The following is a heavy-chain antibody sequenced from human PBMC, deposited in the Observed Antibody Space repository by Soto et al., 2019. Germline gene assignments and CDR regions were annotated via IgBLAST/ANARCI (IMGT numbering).Heavy chain of an antibody. V-gene: IGHV3-30*18. D-gene: IGHD3-22*01. CDR1: GFTFSSYG. CDR2: ISYDGSNK. CDR3: AKDQEDYYDSSGYTLDY. J-gene: IGHJ4*02. Sequence: QVPLVESGGGVVQPGRSLRLSCAASGFTFSSYGMHWVRQAPGKGLEWVAVISYDGSNKYYADSVKGRFTISRDNSKNTLYLQMNSLRAEDTAVYYCAKDQEDYYDSSGYTLDYWGQGTLVTVSS.